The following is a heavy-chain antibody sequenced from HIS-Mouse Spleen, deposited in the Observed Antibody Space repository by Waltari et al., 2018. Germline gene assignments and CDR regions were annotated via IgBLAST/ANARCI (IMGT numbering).Heavy chain of an antibody. J-gene: IGHJ4*02. CDR3: ARHEGQQLVTSLFDY. CDR2: IYYSGST. D-gene: IGHD6-13*01. V-gene: IGHV4-39*01. Sequence: QLQLQESGPGLVKPSETLSLTCTVPGGSISSSSYSWGWIRQPPGKGLEWIGSIYYSGSTYYNPSLKSRVTISVDTSKNQFSLKLSSVTAADTAVYYCARHEGQQLVTSLFDYWGQGTLVTVSS. CDR1: GGSISSSSYS.